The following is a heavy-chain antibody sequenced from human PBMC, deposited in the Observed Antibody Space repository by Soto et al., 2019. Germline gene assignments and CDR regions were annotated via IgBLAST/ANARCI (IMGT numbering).Heavy chain of an antibody. CDR3: ARDGGFGTVTTGSRDAFDI. D-gene: IGHD4-17*01. Sequence: ASVKVSCKASGYTFTSYYMHWGRQAPGQGLEWMGIINPSGGSTSYAQKFLGRVTMTRDTSTSTVYMELSSLRSEDPAVYYCARDGGFGTVTTGSRDAFDIWGQGTMVTVSS. J-gene: IGHJ3*02. CDR1: GYTFTSYY. CDR2: INPSGGST. V-gene: IGHV1-46*01.